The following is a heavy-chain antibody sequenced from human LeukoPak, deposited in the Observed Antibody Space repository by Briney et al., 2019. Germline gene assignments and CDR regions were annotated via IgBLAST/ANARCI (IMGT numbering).Heavy chain of an antibody. J-gene: IGHJ2*01. V-gene: IGHV3-9*01. CDR3: TRRAARWQFDL. CDR1: GFNFDDYA. D-gene: IGHD5-24*01. CDR2: INWKTGNG. Sequence: GRSLRLSCAVSGFNFDDYAMHWVRQAPGRGLEWVSGINWKTGNGIYADSVKGRFTISRDNAKNSLYLQMSSLRAEDTASYYCTRRAARWQFDLWGRGTLLTVYS.